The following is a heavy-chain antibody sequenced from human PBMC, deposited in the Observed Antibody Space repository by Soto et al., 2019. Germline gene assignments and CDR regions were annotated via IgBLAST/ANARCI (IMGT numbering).Heavy chain of an antibody. CDR2: IGSDGGGI. CDR3: ARSRKPAISRLFDT. J-gene: IGHJ5*02. CDR1: GFTFRTFA. Sequence: GSLRLSCAASGFTFRTFAMSWVRQAPGKGLEWVSAIGSDGGGIQHADSVKGRFTISRDNSRNTLYLQMDNLRAEDTDVYYCARSRKPAISRLFDTWGQGTLVTVSS. V-gene: IGHV3-23*01.